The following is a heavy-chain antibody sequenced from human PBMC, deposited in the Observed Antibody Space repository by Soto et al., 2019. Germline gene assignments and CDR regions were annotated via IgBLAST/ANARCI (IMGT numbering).Heavy chain of an antibody. Sequence: QVQLVESGGGVVQPGRSLRLSCAASGFTFSSYGMHWVRQAPGKGLEWVAVISYDGSNKYYADSVKGRFTISRDNSKNTLYLQMNSLRAEDTAVYYCAKDRLRAAPGHYYYYYGMDVWGQGTTVTVSS. J-gene: IGHJ6*02. CDR3: AKDRLRAAPGHYYYYYGMDV. CDR1: GFTFSSYG. V-gene: IGHV3-30*18. D-gene: IGHD2-15*01. CDR2: ISYDGSNK.